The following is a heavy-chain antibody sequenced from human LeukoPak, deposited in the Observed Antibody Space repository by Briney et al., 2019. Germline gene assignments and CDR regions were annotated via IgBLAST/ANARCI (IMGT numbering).Heavy chain of an antibody. Sequence: PGGSLRLSCAASGFTFSDYYMSWIRQAPGKGLEWVSYISSSGSSIYYADSVKGRFTISRDNAKNSLYLQMNSLRAEDTAVYYCARDDNYGIFVNVDYWGQGTLVTVSS. CDR1: GFTFSDYY. CDR3: ARDDNYGIFVNVDY. D-gene: IGHD4-11*01. J-gene: IGHJ4*02. CDR2: ISSSGSSI. V-gene: IGHV3-11*01.